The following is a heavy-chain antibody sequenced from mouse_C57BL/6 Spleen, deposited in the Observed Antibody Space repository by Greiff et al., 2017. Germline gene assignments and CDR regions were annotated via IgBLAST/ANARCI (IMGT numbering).Heavy chain of an antibody. CDR1: GFSLTSSG. CDR2: IWSGGST. Sequence: VQLQQSGPGLVQPSQSLSITCTVSGFSLTSSGVHWVRQSPGKGLEWLGVIWSGGSTDYNAAFISRLSISTDNSKSQVFFKMNSLQADDTAIYYCARNHYDYDGAWFAYWGQGTLVTVSA. CDR3: ARNHYDYDGAWFAY. D-gene: IGHD2-4*01. J-gene: IGHJ3*01. V-gene: IGHV2-2*01.